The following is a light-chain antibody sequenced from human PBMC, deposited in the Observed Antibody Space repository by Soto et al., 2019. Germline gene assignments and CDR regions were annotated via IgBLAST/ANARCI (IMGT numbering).Light chain of an antibody. J-gene: IGKJ1*01. CDR3: QQYNNWPPWT. Sequence: EIVLTQSLDTVYVSPVERISLXCRASQSVRSNLAWYQHKPGQAPRLLIYDASDRATGIPARFSGSGSGTDFTLTISSLQSEDFAVYYCQQYNNWPPWTFGQGTKVDIK. V-gene: IGKV3D-15*01. CDR1: QSVRSN. CDR2: DAS.